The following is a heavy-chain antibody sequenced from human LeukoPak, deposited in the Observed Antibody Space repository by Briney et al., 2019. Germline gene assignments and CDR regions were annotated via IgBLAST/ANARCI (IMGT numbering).Heavy chain of an antibody. CDR2: INHSGST. CDR3: ARRGRIAARLYYYYYYMDV. D-gene: IGHD6-6*01. J-gene: IGHJ6*03. CDR1: GGSFSGYY. Sequence: SETLSLTCAVYGGSFSGYYWSWIRQPPGKGLEWIGEINHSGSTNYNPSLKGRVTISVDTSKNQFSLKLSSVTAADTAVYYCARRGRIAARLYYYYYYMDVWGKGTTVTVSS. V-gene: IGHV4-34*01.